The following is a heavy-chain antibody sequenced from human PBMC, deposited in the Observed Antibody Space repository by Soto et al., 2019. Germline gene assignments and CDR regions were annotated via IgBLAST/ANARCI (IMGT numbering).Heavy chain of an antibody. D-gene: IGHD1-26*01. V-gene: IGHV4-59*01. CDR2: IHYSGST. Sequence: QVQLQESGPGLVKPSETLSLTCTVSGGSISGYYWSWIRQPPGKGLQWMGYIHYSGSTKYNPSLKSRVTLSLDTSKNPFSLKLTSVTAADPAVYYCARTGRGGDWGQGTLVTVSS. J-gene: IGHJ4*02. CDR3: ARTGRGGD. CDR1: GGSISGYY.